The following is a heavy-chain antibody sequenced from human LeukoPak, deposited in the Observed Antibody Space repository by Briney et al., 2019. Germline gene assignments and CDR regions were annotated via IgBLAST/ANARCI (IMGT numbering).Heavy chain of an antibody. D-gene: IGHD6-6*01. V-gene: IGHV3-21*01. Sequence: GGSLRLSCAASGFTFSSYSMNWVRQAPGKGLEWVSSISSSSSYIYYADSVKGRFTISRDNAKNSLYLQMNSLRAEDTAVYYCARDSGASIAARLLNYYSYYMDVWGKGTTVTVSS. CDR2: ISSSSSYI. CDR3: ARDSGASIAARLLNYYSYYMDV. J-gene: IGHJ6*03. CDR1: GFTFSSYS.